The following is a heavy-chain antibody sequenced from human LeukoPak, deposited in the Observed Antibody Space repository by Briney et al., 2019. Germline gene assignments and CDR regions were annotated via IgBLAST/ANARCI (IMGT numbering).Heavy chain of an antibody. Sequence: GGSLRLSCAASGFTFSSYSMNWVRQAPGKGLEWVSSISSRSSYIYYADSVKGRFTISRDNAKNSLYLQVNRLRAEDTAVYYCARPPYDYDILTGYPTNNWFDPWGQGTLVTVSS. CDR3: ARPPYDYDILTGYPTNNWFDP. CDR2: ISSRSSYI. J-gene: IGHJ5*02. CDR1: GFTFSSYS. V-gene: IGHV3-21*01. D-gene: IGHD3-9*01.